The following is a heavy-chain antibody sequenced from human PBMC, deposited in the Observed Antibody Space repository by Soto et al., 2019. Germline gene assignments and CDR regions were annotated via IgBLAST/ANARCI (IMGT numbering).Heavy chain of an antibody. V-gene: IGHV3-23*01. CDR3: ATRMVRGVMNDYYYYYMDV. D-gene: IGHD3-10*01. Sequence: PGGSLRLSCAASGFTFSSYAMSWVRQAPGKGLEWVSAISGSGGSTYYADSVKGRFTISRDNSKNTLYLQMNSLRAEDTAVYYCATRMVRGVMNDYYYYYMDVWGKGTTATVSS. CDR1: GFTFSSYA. CDR2: ISGSGGST. J-gene: IGHJ6*03.